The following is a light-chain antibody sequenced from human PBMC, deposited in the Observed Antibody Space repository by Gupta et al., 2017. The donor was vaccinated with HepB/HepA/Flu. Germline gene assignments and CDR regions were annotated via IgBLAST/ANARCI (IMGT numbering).Light chain of an antibody. CDR1: SSNVGSKN. V-gene: IGLV1-44*01. CDR3: GAWAESINVFV. CDR2: DNA. Sequence: QSVLTQSPSLSGTPAHSVTISCSGSSSNVGSKNVNWYQQLPGRAPKLIIYDNAERPSGVPDRFSGSKSDNSASLTISGLQAEDEADYYWGAWAESINVFVFGGGTKLTVL. J-gene: IGLJ2*01.